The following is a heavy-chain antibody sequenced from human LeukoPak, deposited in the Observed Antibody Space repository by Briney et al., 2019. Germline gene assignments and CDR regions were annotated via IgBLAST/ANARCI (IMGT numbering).Heavy chain of an antibody. D-gene: IGHD6-19*01. J-gene: IGHJ4*02. V-gene: IGHV3-21*01. CDR3: ASLAVAGTPLFDY. Sequence: PGGSLRLSCAASGFTFSSYSMNWVRQAPGKGLEWVSSISSSSSYIYYADSVKGRFTISRDNAKNSLYLQMNSLRAEDTAVYYCASLAVAGTPLFDYWGQGTLVTVSS. CDR2: ISSSSSYI. CDR1: GFTFSSYS.